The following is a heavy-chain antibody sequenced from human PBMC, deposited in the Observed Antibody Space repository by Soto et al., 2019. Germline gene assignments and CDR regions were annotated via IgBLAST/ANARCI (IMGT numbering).Heavy chain of an antibody. D-gene: IGHD3-3*01. CDR2: ISYDGSDE. J-gene: IGHJ4*02. Sequence: GGSLRLSCAASGFTFSSYGMHWVRQAPGKGLEWVAVISYDGSDEYYADSVKGRFTISRDNSKNTLYLQMNSLRAEDTAVYYCAKDRLVTTFGVVIPDYWGQGTLVTVSS. V-gene: IGHV3-30*18. CDR3: AKDRLVTTFGVVIPDY. CDR1: GFTFSSYG.